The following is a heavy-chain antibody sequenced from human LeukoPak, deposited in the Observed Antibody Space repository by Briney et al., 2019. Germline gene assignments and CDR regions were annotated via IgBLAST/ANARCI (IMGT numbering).Heavy chain of an antibody. V-gene: IGHV1-69*04. D-gene: IGHD3-3*01. CDR1: GGTFSSYA. CDR3: AREMAIVVVPAAIHRRVPSLLRFLEWLLTVRSYGMDV. CDR2: ITPIFGIA. Sequence: SVKVSCKASGGTFSSYAISWVRQAPGQGLEWMGRITPIFGIANYAQKFQGRVTITADKSTSTAYMELSSLRSEDTAVYYCAREMAIVVVPAAIHRRVPSLLRFLEWLLTVRSYGMDVWGQGTTVTVSS. J-gene: IGHJ6*02.